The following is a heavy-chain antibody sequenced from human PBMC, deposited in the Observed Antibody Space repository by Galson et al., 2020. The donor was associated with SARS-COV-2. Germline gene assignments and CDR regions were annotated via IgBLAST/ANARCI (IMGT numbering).Heavy chain of an antibody. D-gene: IGHD3-22*01. V-gene: IGHV3-43*01. CDR3: AKEATYYYASSGYFDY. CDR1: GFTFDDYT. Sequence: GGSLRLSCAASGFTFDDYTMHWVRQAPGKGLEWVSLISWDGGSTYYADSVKGRFTISRDNSKNSLYLQMNSLRTEDTALYYCAKEATYYYASSGYFDYWGQGTLVTVSS. CDR2: ISWDGGST. J-gene: IGHJ4*02.